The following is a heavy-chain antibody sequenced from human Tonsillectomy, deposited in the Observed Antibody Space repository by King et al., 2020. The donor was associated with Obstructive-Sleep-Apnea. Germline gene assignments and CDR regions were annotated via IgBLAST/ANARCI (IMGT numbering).Heavy chain of an antibody. CDR2: ISGSGGNT. V-gene: IGHV3-23*04. Sequence: VQLVESGGGLVQPGGSLRLSCAASGFTFSSDAMSWVRPAPGKGLEWGSTISGSGGNTYYADSVKGRFTISRDNSKNTLYLQMNSLRAEDTAVYYCAKGRGYNYPNWYFDFWGRGTLVTVSS. CDR3: AKGRGYNYPNWYFDF. J-gene: IGHJ2*01. D-gene: IGHD5-18*01. CDR1: GFTFSSDA.